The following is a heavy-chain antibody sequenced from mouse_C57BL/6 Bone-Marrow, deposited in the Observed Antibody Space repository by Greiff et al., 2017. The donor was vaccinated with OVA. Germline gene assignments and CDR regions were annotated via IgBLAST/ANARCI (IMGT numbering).Heavy chain of an antibody. CDR2: IDPENGDT. D-gene: IGHD1-3*01. CDR3: TTVYRGAMDY. CDR1: GFNIKDDY. V-gene: IGHV14-4*01. J-gene: IGHJ4*01. Sequence: VQLKQSGAELVRPGASVKLSCTASGFNIKDDYMHWVKQRPEQDLEWIGWIDPENGDTEYASKFQGKATITADTSSNTAYLQLSSLTSEDTAVYYCTTVYRGAMDYWGQGTSVTVSS.